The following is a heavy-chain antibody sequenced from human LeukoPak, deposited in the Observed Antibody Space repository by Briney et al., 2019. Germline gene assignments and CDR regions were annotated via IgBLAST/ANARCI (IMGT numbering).Heavy chain of an antibody. D-gene: IGHD6-13*01. V-gene: IGHV1-18*04. CDR3: ARDNGIAAAGTGWFDP. CDR1: GYTFTSYY. Sequence: ASVKVSCKASGYTFTSYYMHWVRQAPGQGLEWMGWISAYNGNTNYAQKLQGRVTMTTDTSTSTAYMELRSLRSDDTAVYYCARDNGIAAAGTGWFDPWGQGTLVTVSS. CDR2: ISAYNGNT. J-gene: IGHJ5*02.